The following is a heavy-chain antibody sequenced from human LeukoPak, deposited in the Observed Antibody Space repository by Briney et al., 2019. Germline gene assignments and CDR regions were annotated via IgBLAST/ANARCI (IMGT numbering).Heavy chain of an antibody. D-gene: IGHD3-22*01. CDR3: ASLARITMIVVAHTFDY. Sequence: SETLSLTCTVSGGSISSSSYYWGWIRQPPGKGLEWIGSIYYSGSTYYNPSLKSRVTISVDTSKNQFSLKLSPVTAADTAVYYCASLARITMIVVAHTFDYWGQGTLVTVSS. J-gene: IGHJ4*02. CDR2: IYYSGST. V-gene: IGHV4-39*07. CDR1: GGSISSSSYY.